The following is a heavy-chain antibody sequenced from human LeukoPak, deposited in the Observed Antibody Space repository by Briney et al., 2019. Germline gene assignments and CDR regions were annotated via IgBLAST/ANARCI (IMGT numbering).Heavy chain of an antibody. Sequence: GGSLRLSCAASGFTFSSYSMNRVRQAPGKGLEWVSSISSSSSYIYYADSVKGRFTISRDNAKNSLYLQMNSLRAEDTAVYYCARVGGSSGYYGDYWGQGTLVTVSS. CDR1: GFTFSSYS. J-gene: IGHJ4*02. V-gene: IGHV3-21*01. CDR3: ARVGGSSGYYGDY. D-gene: IGHD3-22*01. CDR2: ISSSSSYI.